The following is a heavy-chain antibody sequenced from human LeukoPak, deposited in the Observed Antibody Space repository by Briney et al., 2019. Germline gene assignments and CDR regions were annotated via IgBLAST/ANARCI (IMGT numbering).Heavy chain of an antibody. CDR1: GYTFTSYY. J-gene: IGHJ4*02. D-gene: IGHD3-3*01. CDR3: ARDEVRGDFWSGYREY. Sequence: ASVKVSCKASGYTFTSYYMHWVRQAPGQGLEWMGIINPSGGSTSYAQKLQGRVTMTRDTSTSTVYMELSSLRSEDTAVYYCARDEVRGDFWSGYREYWGQGTLVTVSS. CDR2: INPSGGST. V-gene: IGHV1-46*01.